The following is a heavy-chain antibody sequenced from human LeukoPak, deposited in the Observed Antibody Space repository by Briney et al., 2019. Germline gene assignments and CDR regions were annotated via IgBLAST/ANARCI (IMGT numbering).Heavy chain of an antibody. D-gene: IGHD3-10*01. CDR2: ISYSGST. J-gene: IGHJ6*03. CDR3: ARAPERWYSYGSYTYHYMDV. CDR1: GGSISSYY. V-gene: IGHV4-59*01. Sequence: SETLSLTCSVSGGSISSYYWNWIRQPPGKGLEWIGSISYSGSTNYNPSLEGRVTISVGTSKNQISLKLSSVTAADTAIYYCARAPERWYSYGSYTYHYMDVWGRGTTVTVSS.